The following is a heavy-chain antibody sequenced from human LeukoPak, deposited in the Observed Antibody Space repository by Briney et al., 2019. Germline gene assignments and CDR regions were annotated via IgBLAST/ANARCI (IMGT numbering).Heavy chain of an antibody. J-gene: IGHJ6*03. D-gene: IGHD3-22*01. Sequence: PGGTLRLSCAASGFTFSSYGMSWVRQAPGKGLEWVSAISGSGGSTYYADSVKGRFTISRDNSKNTLYLQMNSLRAEDTAVYYCARVQGGYYDSSGYYYYYYYMDVWGKGTTVTISS. V-gene: IGHV3-23*01. CDR3: ARVQGGYYDSSGYYYYYYYMDV. CDR1: GFTFSSYG. CDR2: ISGSGGST.